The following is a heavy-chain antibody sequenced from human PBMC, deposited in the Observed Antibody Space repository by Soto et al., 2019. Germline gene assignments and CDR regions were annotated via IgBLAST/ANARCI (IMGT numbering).Heavy chain of an antibody. J-gene: IGHJ4*01. Sequence: QVQLQQWGAGLLKPSETLSLKCAVTGGSLSGYYWSWIRQPPGKGLEWIGEVKDGGHTNYSPSLRGRITLSXXTSHNQFSLRLNSVTAADTGVYYCARGQEGVVATHWDHGSLVTVSS. CDR1: GGSLSGYY. CDR3: ARGQEGVVATH. D-gene: IGHD5-12*01. V-gene: IGHV4-34*01. CDR2: VKDGGHT.